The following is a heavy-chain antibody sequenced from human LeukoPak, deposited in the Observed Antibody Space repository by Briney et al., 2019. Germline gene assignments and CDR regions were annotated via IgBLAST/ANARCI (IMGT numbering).Heavy chain of an antibody. CDR1: GYTFTSYG. Sequence: ASVKVSCKASGYTFTSYGISWVRPAPGQGLEWMGWISAYNGNTNYAQKLQGRVTMTTDTSTSTAYMELRSLRSDDTAVYYCARGGYPKSPHDWFDPWGQGTLVTVSS. J-gene: IGHJ5*02. CDR3: ARGGYPKSPHDWFDP. V-gene: IGHV1-18*01. CDR2: ISAYNGNT. D-gene: IGHD6-13*01.